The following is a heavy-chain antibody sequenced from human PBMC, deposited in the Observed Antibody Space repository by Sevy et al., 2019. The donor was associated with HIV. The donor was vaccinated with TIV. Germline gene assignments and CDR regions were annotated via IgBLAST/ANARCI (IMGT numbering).Heavy chain of an antibody. CDR2: ISGSSNYI. V-gene: IGHV3-21*01. CDR1: GFTFSSYN. D-gene: IGHD1-26*01. Sequence: GGLRLSCAASGFTFSSYNMNWVRQAPGKGLEWVSSISGSSNYIYYADSMKGRFTISRDNAKNSLYLQMNSLRAEDTAVYYCARGPPDGSYDYFDYWGQGTLVTVSS. CDR3: ARGPPDGSYDYFDY. J-gene: IGHJ4*02.